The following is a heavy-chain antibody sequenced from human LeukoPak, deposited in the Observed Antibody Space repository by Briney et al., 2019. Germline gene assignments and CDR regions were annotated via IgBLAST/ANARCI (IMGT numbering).Heavy chain of an antibody. CDR2: IYYSGST. Sequence: SETLSLTCTVSGGSISSGGYYWSWIRQHPGKGLEWIGYIYYSGSTYYNPSLKSRVTISVDTSKNQFSLKLSSVTAADTAVYYCARSRQLWHFDYWGQGTLVTVSS. J-gene: IGHJ4*02. CDR3: ARSRQLWHFDY. V-gene: IGHV4-31*03. D-gene: IGHD5-18*01. CDR1: GGSISSGGYY.